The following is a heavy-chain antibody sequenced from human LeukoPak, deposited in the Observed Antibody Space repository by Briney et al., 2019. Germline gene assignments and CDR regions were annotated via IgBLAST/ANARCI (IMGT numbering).Heavy chain of an antibody. Sequence: SETLSLTCTVSGGSISSSSYCWGWIRQPPGKGLEWIGSIYYTGSTYYNPSLKSRVTISVDTSKNQLSLKLTSVTAADTAVYYCARHPRGSYPYYFDYWGQGTLVTVSS. CDR2: IYYTGST. J-gene: IGHJ4*02. V-gene: IGHV4-39*01. CDR1: GGSISSSSYC. CDR3: ARHPRGSYPYYFDY. D-gene: IGHD1-26*01.